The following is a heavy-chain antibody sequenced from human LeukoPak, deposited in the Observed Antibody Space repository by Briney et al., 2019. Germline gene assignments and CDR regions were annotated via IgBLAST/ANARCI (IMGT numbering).Heavy chain of an antibody. V-gene: IGHV1-2*02. J-gene: IGHJ4*02. D-gene: IGHD3-3*01. Sequence: ASVKVSCKASGYTFTGYYMHWVRQAPGQGLEWMGWINPNSGGTNYAQKFQGRVTMTRDTSISTAYMELSRLRSDDTAVYYCARVRTLRFLEWLLWYWGQGTLVTGSS. CDR2: INPNSGGT. CDR1: GYTFTGYY. CDR3: ARVRTLRFLEWLLWY.